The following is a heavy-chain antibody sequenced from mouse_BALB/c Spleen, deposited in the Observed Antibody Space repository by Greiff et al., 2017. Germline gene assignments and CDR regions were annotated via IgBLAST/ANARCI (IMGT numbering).Heavy chain of an antibody. J-gene: IGHJ2*01. Sequence: EVQLVESGAELVKPGASVKLSCTASGFNIKDTYMHWVKQRPEQGLEWIGRIDPANGNTKYDPKFQGKATITADTSSNTAYLQLSSLTSEDTAVYYCARGIFTTVVAHFDYWGQGTTLTVSS. CDR3: ARGIFTTVVAHFDY. CDR1: GFNIKDTY. V-gene: IGHV14-3*02. CDR2: IDPANGNT. D-gene: IGHD1-1*01.